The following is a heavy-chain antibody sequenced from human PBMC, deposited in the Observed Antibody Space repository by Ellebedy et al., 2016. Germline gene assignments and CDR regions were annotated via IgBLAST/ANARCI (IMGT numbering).Heavy chain of an antibody. CDR2: ISTYNGNT. CDR3: ARQQFSYGPDY. V-gene: IGHV1-18*01. CDR1: GYPFTSYG. J-gene: IGHJ4*02. D-gene: IGHD5-18*01. Sequence: ASVKVSCKASGYPFTSYGIHWVRQARGQGLEWMGWISTYNGNTDYAQKLQGRVAMTTDTSTSTAYMELRSLRSDDTAVYYCARQQFSYGPDYWGQGTLVTVSS.